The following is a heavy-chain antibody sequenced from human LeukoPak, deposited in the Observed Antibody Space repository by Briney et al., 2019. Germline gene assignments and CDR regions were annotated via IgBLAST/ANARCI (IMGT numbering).Heavy chain of an antibody. CDR1: GFTFSSYG. Sequence: GGSLRLSCAASGFTFSSYGMHWVRQAPGKGLEWVAFIRYDGSNKYYADAVKGRFTISRDNSKNMLYLQMNGLRAEDTAVYYCAVLWIMIVNPSDAFDFWGQGTMVSVSS. D-gene: IGHD2-21*01. CDR3: AVLWIMIVNPSDAFDF. V-gene: IGHV3-30*02. CDR2: IRYDGSNK. J-gene: IGHJ3*01.